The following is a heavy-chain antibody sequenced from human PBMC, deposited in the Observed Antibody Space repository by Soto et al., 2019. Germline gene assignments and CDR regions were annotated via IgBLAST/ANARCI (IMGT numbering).Heavy chain of an antibody. CDR1: GFTFSSNG. D-gene: IGHD3-22*01. Sequence: QVQLVESGGGVVQPGRSLRLTCAASGFTFSSNGMHWVRQAPGKGLEWVARVAYDGSKTYYGDSVRGRFTISRDNSENTLYLQMNSLRPEDTAVHYCARWVGGSMYDNSGKYDSWGQGTLVTVSS. V-gene: IGHV3-30*03. CDR3: ARWVGGSMYDNSGKYDS. J-gene: IGHJ5*01. CDR2: VAYDGSKT.